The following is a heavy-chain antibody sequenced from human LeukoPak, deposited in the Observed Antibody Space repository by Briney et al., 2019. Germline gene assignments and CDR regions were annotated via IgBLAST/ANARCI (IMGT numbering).Heavy chain of an antibody. Sequence: ASVKVSCKASGYTFTGYYMHWVRQAPGQGLEWMGWINPNSGGTNYAQKFQGRVTMTRDTSISTAYMELSRLRSDDTAVYYCARDELWYYYDSRRFDPWGQGTLVTVSS. V-gene: IGHV1-2*02. CDR2: INPNSGGT. CDR3: ARDELWYYYDSRRFDP. D-gene: IGHD3-22*01. J-gene: IGHJ5*02. CDR1: GYTFTGYY.